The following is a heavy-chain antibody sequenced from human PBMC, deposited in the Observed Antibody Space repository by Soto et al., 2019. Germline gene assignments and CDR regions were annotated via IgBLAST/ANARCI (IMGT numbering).Heavy chain of an antibody. CDR3: AKAPLIRGVVPAFDC. D-gene: IGHD3-10*01. Sequence: PGGSLRLSCAASGFTFGTYAMTWVRQSPGKGLEWVSYISDSGGDTYYADSVKGRFTFSRDNSKNTLYLQMNSLRVEDTAVYYCAKAPLIRGVVPAFDCWGQGTLVTVSS. J-gene: IGHJ4*02. CDR1: GFTFGTYA. V-gene: IGHV3-23*01. CDR2: ISDSGGDT.